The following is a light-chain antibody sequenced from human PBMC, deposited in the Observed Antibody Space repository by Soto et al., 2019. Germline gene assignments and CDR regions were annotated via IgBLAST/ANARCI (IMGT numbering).Light chain of an antibody. CDR2: KAS. CDR1: QSISSW. CDR3: QQYNSYSKT. J-gene: IGKJ1*01. V-gene: IGKV1-5*03. Sequence: DIQMTQSPSTLSASVGDRVTITCRASQSISSWLAWYQQKPGKAPKLLIYKASSFESGVPSRFIGSGSGTEFTLTISSLQPDDFATYYCQQYNSYSKTFGQGTKEEIK.